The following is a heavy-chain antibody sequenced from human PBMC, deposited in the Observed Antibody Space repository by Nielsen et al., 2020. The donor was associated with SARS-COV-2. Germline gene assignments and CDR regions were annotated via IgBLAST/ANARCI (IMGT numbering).Heavy chain of an antibody. V-gene: IGHV5-51*01. Sequence: GESLKISCEASGYSFSSYWIAWVRQRPGKDLEWMGIIYPGDSETKYSPSFQGQVTMSVDKSLRTAYLQWRTLKASDTAMYYCARRHMIPFGAGTYHFDFWGQGTLVTVSS. D-gene: IGHD3-16*01. CDR3: ARRHMIPFGAGTYHFDF. J-gene: IGHJ4*02. CDR2: IYPGDSET. CDR1: GYSFSSYW.